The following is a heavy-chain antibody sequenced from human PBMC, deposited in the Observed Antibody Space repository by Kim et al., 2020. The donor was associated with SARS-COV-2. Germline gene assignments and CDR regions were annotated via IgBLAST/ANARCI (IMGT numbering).Heavy chain of an antibody. D-gene: IGHD3-22*01. CDR1: GFTVSSNY. Sequence: GGSLRLSCAASGFTVSSNYMSWVRQAPGKGLEWVSVIYSGGSTYYADSVKGRFTISRDNSKNTLYLQMNSLRAEDTAVYYCARGLSGYTPAYFDYWGQGTLVTVSS. J-gene: IGHJ4*02. CDR2: IYSGGST. CDR3: ARGLSGYTPAYFDY. V-gene: IGHV3-53*01.